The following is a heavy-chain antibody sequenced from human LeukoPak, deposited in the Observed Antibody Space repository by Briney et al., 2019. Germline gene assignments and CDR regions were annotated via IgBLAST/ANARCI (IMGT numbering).Heavy chain of an antibody. CDR3: ARRLTQYDCFDP. CDR2: TYYRSTWYN. CDR1: GDSVSSNSVT. D-gene: IGHD2-2*01. J-gene: IGHJ5*02. V-gene: IGHV6-1*01. Sequence: SQTLSLTCAISGDSVSSNSVTWNWIRQSPSRGLEWLGRTYYRSTWYNDYAVSARGRITVNPDTSKNQFSLHLNSVTPEDTAVYYCARRLTQYDCFDPWGQGILVTVSS.